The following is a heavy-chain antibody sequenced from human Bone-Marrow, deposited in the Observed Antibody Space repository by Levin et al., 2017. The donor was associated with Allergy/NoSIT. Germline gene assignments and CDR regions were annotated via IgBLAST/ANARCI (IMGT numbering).Heavy chain of an antibody. J-gene: IGHJ4*02. V-gene: IGHV3-23*01. CDR2: ISGSGDST. D-gene: IGHD4-17*01. Sequence: QPGGSLRLSCAVSGFTLNTYAMSWVRQAPGKGLEWVSVISGSGDSTDYTDSVKGRFTISSDSSKNTLYLQMNSLRAEDTALYYCAKDAVTSRVPGYYFDYWGRGTQVTVSS. CDR1: GFTLNTYA. CDR3: AKDAVTSRVPGYYFDY.